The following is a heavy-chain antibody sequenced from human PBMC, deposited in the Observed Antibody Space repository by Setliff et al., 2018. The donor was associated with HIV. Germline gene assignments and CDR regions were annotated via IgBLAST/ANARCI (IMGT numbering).Heavy chain of an antibody. V-gene: IGHV6-1*01. D-gene: IGHD3-16*01. Sequence: SQTLSLTCAISGDSVSSNTAAWNWIRQSPSRGLEWLGRTYYRSKWSNDYAVSVKSRITINPDTSKNQFALQLNAVTPEDTAVYFCARGGDWDYNYYMDVWDKGTTVTVS. J-gene: IGHJ6*03. CDR3: ARGGDWDYNYYMDV. CDR2: TYYRSKWSN. CDR1: GDSVSSNTAA.